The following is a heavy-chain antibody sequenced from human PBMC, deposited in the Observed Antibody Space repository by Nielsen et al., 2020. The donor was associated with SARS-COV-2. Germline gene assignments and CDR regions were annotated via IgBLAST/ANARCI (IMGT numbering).Heavy chain of an antibody. CDR2: INHSGST. CDR3: ARRRWDVAAAGTLDYYYYYMGV. J-gene: IGHJ6*03. D-gene: IGHD6-13*01. CDR1: GGSFSGYY. V-gene: IGHV4-34*01. Sequence: SQTLSLTCAVYGGSFSGYYWSWIRQPPGKGLEWIGEINHSGSTNYNPSLKSRVTISVDTSKNQFSLKLSSVTAADTAVYYCARRRWDVAAAGTLDYYYYYMGVWGKGTTVTVSS.